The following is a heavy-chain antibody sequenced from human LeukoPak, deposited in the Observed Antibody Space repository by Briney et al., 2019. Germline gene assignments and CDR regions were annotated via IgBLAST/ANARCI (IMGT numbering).Heavy chain of an antibody. CDR3: VAYSSSSSCPDP. Sequence: GGSLRLSCAASGFTFSSYGMHWVRQAPGKGLEWVAVISYDGSNKYYADSVKGRFTISRDNSKNTLYLQMNSLRAEDTAVYYCVAYSSSSSCPDPGGQGTLDTVSS. V-gene: IGHV3-30*03. CDR1: GFTFSSYG. J-gene: IGHJ4*02. D-gene: IGHD2-2*01. CDR2: ISYDGSNK.